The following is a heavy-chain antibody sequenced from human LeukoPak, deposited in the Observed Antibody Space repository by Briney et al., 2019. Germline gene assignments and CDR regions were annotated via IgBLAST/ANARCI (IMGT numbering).Heavy chain of an antibody. Sequence: PSETLSLTCAVYGGSFSGYYWSWIRQPPGKGLEWIGEINHSGSTNYNPSLKSRVTISVDTSKNQFSLKLSSVTAADTAVYYCALFGPDPDYSYYGMDVGGQGTTVTVS. CDR1: GGSFSGYY. J-gene: IGHJ6*02. CDR3: ALFGPDPDYSYYGMDV. D-gene: IGHD3/OR15-3a*01. CDR2: INHSGST. V-gene: IGHV4-34*01.